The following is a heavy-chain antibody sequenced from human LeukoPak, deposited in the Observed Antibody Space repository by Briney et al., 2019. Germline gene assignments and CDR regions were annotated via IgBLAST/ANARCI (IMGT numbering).Heavy chain of an antibody. CDR3: ARDYGDSSFDY. CDR2: IKQDGSEK. Sequence: PGGSLRLSCAASGFTFSSYWMSWVRQAPGKGLEWVANIKQDGSEKYYVDSVKGRFTISRDNANNSLYLQMNSLRAEDTAVYYCARDYGDSSFDYWGQGTLVTVSS. CDR1: GFTFSSYW. V-gene: IGHV3-7*01. J-gene: IGHJ4*02. D-gene: IGHD4-17*01.